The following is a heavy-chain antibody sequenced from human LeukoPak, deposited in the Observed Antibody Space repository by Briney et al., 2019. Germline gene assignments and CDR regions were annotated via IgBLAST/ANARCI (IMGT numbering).Heavy chain of an antibody. CDR2: IYSGGST. Sequence: GGSLRLSCAASGFTVSSNYISWVRQAPGKGLEWVSVIYSGGSTYYADSVKGRFTISRDNSKNTLYLQMNSLRAEDTAVYYCARFFYGSGSPENWFDPWGQGTLVTVSS. CDR1: GFTVSSNY. CDR3: ARFFYGSGSPENWFDP. J-gene: IGHJ5*02. D-gene: IGHD3-10*01. V-gene: IGHV3-66*01.